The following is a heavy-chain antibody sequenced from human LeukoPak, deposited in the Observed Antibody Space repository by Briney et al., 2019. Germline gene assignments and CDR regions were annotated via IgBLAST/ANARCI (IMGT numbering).Heavy chain of an antibody. Sequence: HPGGSLRLSCVASGLTVSANYMTWVRQAPGEGLDWVSVMYSGGYTYYADSVKGRFTISRDNSKNTVYLQMNSLRVEDSAVYYCAGDRRYCSGDNCYSGVDYWGQGTRVIVSS. J-gene: IGHJ4*02. CDR1: GLTVSANY. CDR2: MYSGGYT. D-gene: IGHD2-15*01. CDR3: AGDRRYCSGDNCYSGVDY. V-gene: IGHV3-53*01.